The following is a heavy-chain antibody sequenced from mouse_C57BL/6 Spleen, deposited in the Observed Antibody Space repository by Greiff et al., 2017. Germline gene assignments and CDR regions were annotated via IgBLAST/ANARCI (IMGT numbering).Heavy chain of an antibody. Sequence: QVQLQQSGAELVRPGTSVKLSCKASGYTFTSYWMHWVKQRPGQGLEWIGVIDPSDSYTNYNQKFKGKATLTVDTSSSTAYMQLSSLTSEDSAVYYCARGGSYYAMDYWGQGTSVTVSS. CDR2: IDPSDSYT. V-gene: IGHV1-59*01. CDR3: ARGGSYYAMDY. CDR1: GYTFTSYW. J-gene: IGHJ4*01.